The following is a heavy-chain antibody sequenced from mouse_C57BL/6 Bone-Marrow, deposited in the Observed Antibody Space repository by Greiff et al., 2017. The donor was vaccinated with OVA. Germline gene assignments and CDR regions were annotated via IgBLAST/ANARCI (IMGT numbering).Heavy chain of an antibody. CDR3: ARGHGSWYYAMDY. Sequence: EVQLQQSGPELVKPEASVKISCKASGYTFTDYYMNWVKQSHGKSLEWIGDINPNNGGTSYNQKFKGKATLTVDKSSSTAYMELRSLTSEDSAVYYCARGHGSWYYAMDYWGQGTSVTVSS. J-gene: IGHJ4*01. D-gene: IGHD1-1*01. V-gene: IGHV1-26*01. CDR2: INPNNGGT. CDR1: GYTFTDYY.